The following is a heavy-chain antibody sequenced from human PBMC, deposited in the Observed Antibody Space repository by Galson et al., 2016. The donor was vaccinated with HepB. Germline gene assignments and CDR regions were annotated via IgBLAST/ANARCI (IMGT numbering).Heavy chain of an antibody. V-gene: IGHV1/OR15-3*02. CDR3: ANKRVEAFDI. D-gene: IGHD3-3*01. Sequence: SVKVSCKASGYTFTGYYIYWMRLAPGQGLEWMGWINYDHTNTKYSQKFQGRVTITRDTSATTAYMELSSLTSEDTAVYYCANKRVEAFDIWGQGTMVTVSS. J-gene: IGHJ3*02. CDR2: INYDHTNT. CDR1: GYTFTGYY.